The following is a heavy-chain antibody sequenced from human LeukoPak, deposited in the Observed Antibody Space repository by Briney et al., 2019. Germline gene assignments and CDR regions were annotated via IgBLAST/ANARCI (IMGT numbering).Heavy chain of an antibody. CDR1: GYTFTGYY. Sequence: SVKVSCKASGYTFTGYYMHWVRQAPGQGLEWMGWINPNSCGTNYAQKFQGRVTMTRDTSISTAYMELSRLRPDDTAVYYLCRSSTMVRGGYNWFDPWGQGTLVTVSS. D-gene: IGHD3-10*01. CDR2: INPNSCGT. J-gene: IGHJ5*02. CDR3: CRSSTMVRGGYNWFDP. V-gene: IGHV1-2*02.